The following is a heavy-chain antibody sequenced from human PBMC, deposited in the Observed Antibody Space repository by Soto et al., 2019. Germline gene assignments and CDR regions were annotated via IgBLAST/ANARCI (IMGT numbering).Heavy chain of an antibody. J-gene: IGHJ5*02. CDR1: GYTFTSYD. V-gene: IGHV1-8*01. CDR3: ARAAYYYDKVASFDP. CDR2: MNPNSGNT. Sequence: QVQLVQSGAEVKKPGASVKVSCKASGYTFTSYDINWVRQATGQGLEWMGWMNPNSGNTGYAQKFQGRVTMTRNTSXXTAYMELSSLRSEDTAVYYCARAAYYYDKVASFDPWGQGTLVTVSS. D-gene: IGHD3-22*01.